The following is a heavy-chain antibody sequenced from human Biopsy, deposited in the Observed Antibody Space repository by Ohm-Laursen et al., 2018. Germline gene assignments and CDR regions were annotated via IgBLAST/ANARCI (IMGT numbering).Heavy chain of an antibody. CDR2: IYPDDSET. CDR3: AREFRCLACVDV. J-gene: IGHJ6*02. CDR1: GYSFTKYW. V-gene: IGHV5-51*01. Sequence: RESLKISCKGSGYSFTKYWIGWVRQMPGKGLEWMAIIYPDDSETRYSPSFQGQVTISADKSISTAYLQWSSLKASDTAMYYCAREFRCLACVDVWGQGTTVTVSS. D-gene: IGHD3-3*01.